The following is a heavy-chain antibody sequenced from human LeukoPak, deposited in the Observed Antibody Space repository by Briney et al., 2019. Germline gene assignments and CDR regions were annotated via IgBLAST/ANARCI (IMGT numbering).Heavy chain of an antibody. Sequence: PSETLSLTCTVSGGSISSSSYYWGWIRQPPGKGLEWIGSIYYSGSTYCNPSLKSRVTISVETSKNQFSLKLSSVTAADTAVYYCARSPNSGYDPFDYWGQGTLVTVSS. J-gene: IGHJ4*02. CDR3: ARSPNSGYDPFDY. CDR1: GGSISSSSYY. V-gene: IGHV4-39*01. D-gene: IGHD5-12*01. CDR2: IYYSGST.